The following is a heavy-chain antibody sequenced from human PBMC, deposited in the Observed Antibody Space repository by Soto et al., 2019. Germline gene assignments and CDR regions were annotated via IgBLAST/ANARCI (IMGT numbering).Heavy chain of an antibody. CDR3: ARMMTTVTTTGMDV. D-gene: IGHD4-4*01. CDR1: GFSLSNARMG. V-gene: IGHV2-26*01. CDR2: IFSNDEK. Sequence: SGPTLVNPTETLTLTCTVSGFSLSNARMGVSWIRQPPGKALEWLAHIFSNDEKSYSTSLKSRLTISKDTSKSQVVLTMTNMDPVDTATYYCARMMTTVTTTGMDVWGHGTTVTVSS. J-gene: IGHJ6*02.